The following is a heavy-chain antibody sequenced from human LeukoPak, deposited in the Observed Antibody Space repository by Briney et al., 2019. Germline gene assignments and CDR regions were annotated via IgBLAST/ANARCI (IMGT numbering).Heavy chain of an antibody. J-gene: IGHJ4*02. CDR3: ARWACSSASCYNDY. Sequence: GGSLGLSCAASGFTVSSNYMSWVRQAPGKGLEWVSVIYSGGGTYYADSVKGRFTISRDNSKNTLYLQMNSLRAEDTAVYYCARWACSSASCYNDYWGQGTLVTVSS. CDR1: GFTVSSNY. D-gene: IGHD2-2*02. CDR2: IYSGGGT. V-gene: IGHV3-53*01.